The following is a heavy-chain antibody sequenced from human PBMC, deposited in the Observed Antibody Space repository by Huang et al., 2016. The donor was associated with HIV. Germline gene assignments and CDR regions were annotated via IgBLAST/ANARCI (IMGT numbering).Heavy chain of an antibody. V-gene: IGHV4-34*01. CDR1: GGSFSGYN. CDR3: ARGTAAAHSDY. CDR2: VNHSGNT. D-gene: IGHD6-13*01. J-gene: IGHJ4*02. Sequence: QVQLQQWGAGLLKPSETLSLTCAVYGGSFSGYNWNWIRQSPGKGLEWIGEVNHSGNTNYNPSLKSRGTISGDTSKNQFSLKLSSVTAADTAVYYCARGTAAAHSDYWGQGTLVTVYS.